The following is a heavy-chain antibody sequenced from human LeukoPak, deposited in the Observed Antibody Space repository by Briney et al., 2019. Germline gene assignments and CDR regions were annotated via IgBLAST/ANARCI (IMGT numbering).Heavy chain of an antibody. Sequence: PSETLSLTCTVSGYSISSGYYWGWIRQPPGKGLEWIGSIYHSGSTYYNPSLKSRVTISVDTSKNQFSLKLSSVTAADTAVYYCARGFWFFDYWGQGTLVTVSS. CDR1: GYSISSGYY. D-gene: IGHD3-9*01. V-gene: IGHV4-38-2*02. CDR2: IYHSGST. J-gene: IGHJ4*02. CDR3: ARGFWFFDY.